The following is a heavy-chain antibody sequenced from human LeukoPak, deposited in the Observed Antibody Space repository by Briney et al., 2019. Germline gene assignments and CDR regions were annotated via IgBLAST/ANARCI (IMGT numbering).Heavy chain of an antibody. CDR1: GGSISSYY. CDR3: ARGRFELPY. J-gene: IGHJ4*02. D-gene: IGHD2-15*01. Sequence: SETLSLTCTVSGGSISSYYGSWIRQPPGKGLEWIGYIYYSGSTNYNPSLKSRVAMSVDTSNNQFFLRLTSVTAADTALYYCARGRFELPYWGQVTLVTVSS. V-gene: IGHV4-59*01. CDR2: IYYSGST.